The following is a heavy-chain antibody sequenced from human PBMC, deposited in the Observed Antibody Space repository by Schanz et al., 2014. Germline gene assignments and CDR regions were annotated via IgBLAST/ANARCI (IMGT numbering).Heavy chain of an antibody. D-gene: IGHD2-21*01. V-gene: IGHV3-64*01. CDR1: GFTLSNYA. Sequence: EVQLVESGGGLVQPGGSLRLSCAAPGFTLSNYAMHWVRQTPDKGLEWVSGLSANGDSTFYSSSVKGRFTISRDISKNTLYLQMGSLRAEDVSVYYCARNSLVSAHYDSWGQGTLVTVSS. CDR3: ARNSLVSAHYDS. J-gene: IGHJ4*02. CDR2: LSANGDST.